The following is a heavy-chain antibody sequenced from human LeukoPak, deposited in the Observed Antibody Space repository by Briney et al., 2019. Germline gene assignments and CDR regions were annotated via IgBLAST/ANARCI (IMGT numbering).Heavy chain of an antibody. V-gene: IGHV3-23*01. CDR3: ARVVPPTDYGSGSYFWDPYYFDY. CDR1: GFTFSSNG. D-gene: IGHD3-10*01. CDR2: ISGSGGST. J-gene: IGHJ4*02. Sequence: PAGSLRLSCAASGFTFSSNGMSWVRHPPGEGLEWVSAISGSGGSTYYAGSAKGRLTISRDNSKNTHYLQMNSLRDEDTAVYYCARVVPPTDYGSGSYFWDPYYFDYWGQGTLVTVSS.